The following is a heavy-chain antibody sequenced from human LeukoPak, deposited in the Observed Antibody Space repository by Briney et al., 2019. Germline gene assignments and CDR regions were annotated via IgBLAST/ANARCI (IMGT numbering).Heavy chain of an antibody. J-gene: IGHJ6*02. D-gene: IGHD4-23*01. V-gene: IGHV4-30-4*01. Sequence: SETLSLTCTVSGGSISSGDYYWSWIRQPPGKGLEWIGYIYYSGSTYYNPSLKSRVTISVDTSKNQFSLKLSSVTAADTAVYYCARGGTVANYYYYGMDVWGQGTAVTVSS. CDR2: IYYSGST. CDR3: ARGGTVANYYYYGMDV. CDR1: GGSISSGDYY.